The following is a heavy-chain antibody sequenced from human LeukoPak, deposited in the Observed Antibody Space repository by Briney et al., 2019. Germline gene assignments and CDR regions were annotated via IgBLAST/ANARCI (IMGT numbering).Heavy chain of an antibody. CDR3: ARDLAYYDFWSGYYTLTYFDY. CDR1: GGSISSGSYY. D-gene: IGHD3-3*01. V-gene: IGHV4-61*02. Sequence: PSQTLSLTCTVSGGSISSGSYYWSWIRQPAGKGREWIGRIYTSGSTNYNPSLKSRVTISVDTSKNQFSLKLSSVTAADAAVYYCARDLAYYDFWSGYYTLTYFDYWGQGTLVTVSS. J-gene: IGHJ4*02. CDR2: IYTSGST.